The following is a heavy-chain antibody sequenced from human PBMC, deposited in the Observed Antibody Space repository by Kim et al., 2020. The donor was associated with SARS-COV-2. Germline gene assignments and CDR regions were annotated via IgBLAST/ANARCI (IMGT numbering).Heavy chain of an antibody. CDR2: IVGSGGST. V-gene: IGHV3-23*01. Sequence: GGSLRLSCTASGFTFSSYAMTWVRQAPGKGLEWVSSIVGSGGSTNYADSVKGRFTISRDNSKNTVYLQMNSLRAEDTAVYYCAKDRGGMTAVTHFDYWGPGTLVTVSS. J-gene: IGHJ4*02. CDR1: GFTFSSYA. D-gene: IGHD4-17*01. CDR3: AKDRGGMTAVTHFDY.